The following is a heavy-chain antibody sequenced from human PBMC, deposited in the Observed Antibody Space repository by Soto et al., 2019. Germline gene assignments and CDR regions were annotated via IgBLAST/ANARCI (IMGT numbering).Heavy chain of an antibody. V-gene: IGHV5-51*01. CDR1: GYTFTNYW. CDR2: IYPGDSNT. Sequence: GESLKISCKGSGYTFTNYWIDWVRQMPGKGLEWMGIIYPGDSNTKYSPSFQGQVTISADKSTSIVFLQWSTLKASDTAMYYCARHLGSPGYYSGMDVWGQGTTVTVSS. D-gene: IGHD6-13*01. J-gene: IGHJ6*02. CDR3: ARHLGSPGYYSGMDV.